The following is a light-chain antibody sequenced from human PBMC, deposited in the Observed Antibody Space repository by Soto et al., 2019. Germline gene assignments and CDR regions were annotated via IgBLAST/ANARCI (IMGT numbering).Light chain of an antibody. J-gene: IGKJ5*01. V-gene: IGKV1-39*01. CDR3: QQNYRPPPIS. Sequence: DIQMTQSPSSLSASVGDRVTITCRASQSIANYLNWYQQKPGKAPKLLIYAASTLQSGVPSKFSGSGFGTDFALNISSLQTEDFATYSSQQNYRPPPISFGQGTRLEIK. CDR2: AAS. CDR1: QSIANY.